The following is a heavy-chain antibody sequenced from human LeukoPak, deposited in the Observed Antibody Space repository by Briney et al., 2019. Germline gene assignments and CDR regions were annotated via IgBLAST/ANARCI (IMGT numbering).Heavy chain of an antibody. J-gene: IGHJ4*02. V-gene: IGHV3-7*03. D-gene: IGHD3-9*01. CDR1: GFTFSSYW. CDR3: AKEMTHYDILTGYSKEGPFDY. CDR2: IKQDGSEK. Sequence: PGGSLRLSCAASGFTFSSYWMSWVRQAPGKGLEWVANIKQDGSEKYYVDSVKGRFTISRDNAKNSLYLQMNSLRAEDTAVYYCAKEMTHYDILTGYSKEGPFDYWGQGTLVTVSS.